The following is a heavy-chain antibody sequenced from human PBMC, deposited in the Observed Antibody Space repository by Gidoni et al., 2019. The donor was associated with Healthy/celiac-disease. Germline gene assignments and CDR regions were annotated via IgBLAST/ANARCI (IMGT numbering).Heavy chain of an antibody. Sequence: QVQLQQWGAGLLKPSETLSLTCAVYGGSFSGYYWSWIRQPPGKGLEWIGEINHSGSTNYNPSLKSRVTISVDTSKNQFSLKLSSVTAADTAVYYCARGRLGLRRMDVWGQGTTVTVSS. V-gene: IGHV4-34*01. J-gene: IGHJ6*01. CDR1: GGSFSGYY. D-gene: IGHD3-22*01. CDR3: ARGRLGLRRMDV. CDR2: INHSGST.